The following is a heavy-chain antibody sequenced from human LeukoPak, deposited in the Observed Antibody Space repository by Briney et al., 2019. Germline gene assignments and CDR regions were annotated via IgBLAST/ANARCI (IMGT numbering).Heavy chain of an antibody. CDR1: GFTFSNFW. Sequence: GGSLRLSCAASGFTFSNFWMSWVRQAPGKGLEWVATIRQDGSQKYYVDSVKGRFTTSRDNAKNSLYLQMNSLRGEDMAVYYCARGAPPGYYYDYYMDVWGKGTTVTISS. CDR3: ARGAPPGYYYDYYMDV. CDR2: IRQDGSQK. J-gene: IGHJ6*03. V-gene: IGHV3-7*01.